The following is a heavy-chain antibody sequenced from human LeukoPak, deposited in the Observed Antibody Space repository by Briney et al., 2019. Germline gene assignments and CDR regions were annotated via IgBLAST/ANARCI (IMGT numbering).Heavy chain of an antibody. CDR2: ISSSGSYI. CDR3: ARAEYYYDSSGSFDY. J-gene: IGHJ4*02. V-gene: IGHV3-21*01. Sequence: PGGSLRLSCAASGFTLSNYNMNWVRQAPGKGLEWVSSISSSGSYIYYADSVKGRFTISRDNAKNSLYLQMNSLRDEDTAVYYCARAEYYYDSSGSFDYWGQGTLVTVSS. D-gene: IGHD3-22*01. CDR1: GFTLSNYN.